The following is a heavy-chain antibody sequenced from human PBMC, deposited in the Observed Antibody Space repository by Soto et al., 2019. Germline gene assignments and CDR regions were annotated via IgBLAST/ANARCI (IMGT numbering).Heavy chain of an antibody. V-gene: IGHV1-46*01. D-gene: IGHD6-19*01. CDR3: ARWWPVFTKGFDP. CDR2: INPSGGST. CDR1: GYTFASYY. J-gene: IGHJ5*02. Sequence: GASVKVSCKASGYTFASYYMHWVRQAPGQGLEWMGIINPSGGSTSYAQKFQGRVTMTRDTSTSTVYMELSSLRSEDTAVYYCARWWPVFTKGFDPWGQGTLVTVSS.